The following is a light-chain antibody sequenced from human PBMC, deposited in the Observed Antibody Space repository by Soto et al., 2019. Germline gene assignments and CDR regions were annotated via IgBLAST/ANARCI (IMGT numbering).Light chain of an antibody. CDR1: QSISSW. CDR2: KAS. Sequence: DIQMKKFTSTLSASVGDSVPITCRSSQSISSWLAWYQQKPGKAPKLLIYKASSLESGVPSRFSGSGSGTEFTLTISGLQPDDLQTYYCHQYNSYSTFRQGTKLDIK. J-gene: IGKJ1*01. CDR3: HQYNSYST. V-gene: IGKV1-5*03.